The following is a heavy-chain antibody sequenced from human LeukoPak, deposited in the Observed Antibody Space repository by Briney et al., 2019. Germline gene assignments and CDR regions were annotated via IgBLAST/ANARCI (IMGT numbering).Heavy chain of an antibody. D-gene: IGHD2-2*01. Sequence: ASVKVSCKASGGTFSSYAISWVRQAPGQGLEWTGWISAYSGAIDYAQKLQDRVTMTIDTSTTTAYMELRSLTSDDTAVYYCARGADCSSTSCKFDYWGQGTLVTVSS. CDR1: GGTFSSYA. V-gene: IGHV1-18*01. CDR2: ISAYSGAI. J-gene: IGHJ4*02. CDR3: ARGADCSSTSCKFDY.